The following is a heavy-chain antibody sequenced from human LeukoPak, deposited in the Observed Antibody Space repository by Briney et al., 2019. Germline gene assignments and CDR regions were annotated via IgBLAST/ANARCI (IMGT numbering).Heavy chain of an antibody. CDR2: ISAYNGNT. CDR1: GYTFTSYG. Sequence: ASVKVSCKASGYTFTSYGINWVRQAPGQGLEWMGWISAYNGNTNYAQKLQGRVTMTTDTSTSTAYMELRSLRSDDTAVYYCARGGPPGYYYDYYMDVWGKGTTVTISS. V-gene: IGHV1-18*01. J-gene: IGHJ6*03. CDR3: ARGGPPGYYYDYYMDV.